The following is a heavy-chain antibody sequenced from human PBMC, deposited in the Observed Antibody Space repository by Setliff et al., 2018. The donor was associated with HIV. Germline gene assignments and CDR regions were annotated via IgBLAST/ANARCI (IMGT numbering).Heavy chain of an antibody. J-gene: IGHJ6*02. Sequence: ASVKVSCKASGFTFTTYGISWVRQAPGQGLEWMGWISTYNGHTNYPQKLQGRVTMTTDTSTSTVYMELRSLRSDDPAVYYCARLGSGWSDSYYYAMDVWGQGTTVTVSS. CDR1: GFTFTTYG. V-gene: IGHV1-18*01. CDR2: ISTYNGHT. CDR3: ARLGSGWSDSYYYAMDV. D-gene: IGHD6-19*01.